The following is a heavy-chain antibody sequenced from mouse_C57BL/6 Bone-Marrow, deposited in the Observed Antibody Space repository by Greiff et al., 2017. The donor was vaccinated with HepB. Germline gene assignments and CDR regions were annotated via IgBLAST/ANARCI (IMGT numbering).Heavy chain of an antibody. Sequence: VKLVESGPGLVAPSQSLSITCTVSGFSFTSYAISWVRQPPGKGLEWLGVIWTGGGTNYNSALKYRLSISKDNSKSQVFLRMDSLQTDDTARYYCARKGYGRAWFAYWGQGTLVTVSA. J-gene: IGHJ3*01. CDR2: IWTGGGT. CDR1: GFSFTSYA. V-gene: IGHV2-9-1*01. CDR3: ARKGYGRAWFAY. D-gene: IGHD2-10*02.